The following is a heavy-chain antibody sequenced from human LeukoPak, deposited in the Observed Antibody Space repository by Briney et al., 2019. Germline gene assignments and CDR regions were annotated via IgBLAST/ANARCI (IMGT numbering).Heavy chain of an antibody. CDR3: AKWSGIVVVVAAEYFQH. CDR2: ISDSGGST. V-gene: IGHV3-23*01. D-gene: IGHD2-15*01. Sequence: GGSLRLSCAASGFTFSSYAMSWVRQAPGKGLEWVSAISDSGGSTYYADSVKGRFTISRDNSKNTLYLQMNSLRAEDTAVYYCAKWSGIVVVVAAEYFQHWGQGTLVTVSS. J-gene: IGHJ1*01. CDR1: GFTFSSYA.